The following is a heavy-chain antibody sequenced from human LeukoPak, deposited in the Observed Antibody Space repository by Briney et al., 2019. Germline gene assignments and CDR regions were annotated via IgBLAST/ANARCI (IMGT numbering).Heavy chain of an antibody. V-gene: IGHV1-46*01. D-gene: IGHD1-26*01. CDR1: GYTFTSYF. CDR3: ARVVVGATIPHY. CDR2: IDPSGGST. J-gene: IGHJ4*02. Sequence: GASVKVSCKASGYTFTSYFIHWVRQAPGQGLEWMGVIDPSGGSTDYAQKFRGRVTMTRNTSISTAYMELSSLRSEDTAVYYCARVVVGATIPHYWGQGTLVTVSS.